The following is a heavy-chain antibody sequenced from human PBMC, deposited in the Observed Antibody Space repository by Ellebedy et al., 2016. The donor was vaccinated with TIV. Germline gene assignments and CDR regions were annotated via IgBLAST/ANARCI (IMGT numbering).Heavy chain of an antibody. CDR2: IWYDGSNE. Sequence: GESLKISXAASGFAFSSYGMHWVRQAPGKGLEWVAVIWYDGSNEYYGDSVKGRFTISRDNSKNTLYLQMNSLRVEDTAVYYCAKAERHSSGGFDYWGQGTLVTVSS. CDR3: AKAERHSSGGFDY. D-gene: IGHD6-19*01. V-gene: IGHV3-33*06. J-gene: IGHJ4*02. CDR1: GFAFSSYG.